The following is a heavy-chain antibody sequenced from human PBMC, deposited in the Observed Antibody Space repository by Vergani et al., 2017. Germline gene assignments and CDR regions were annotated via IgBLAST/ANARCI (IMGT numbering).Heavy chain of an antibody. CDR3: ARGGSGGVLVY. Sequence: EVQLVESGGGLVKPGGSLRLSCEASGFTFSSDSMNWVRQAPGEGLEWVSSISSSGSYIYYADSVKGRFTISRDNAKNSLYLQMNNLRAEDTAVYYCARGGSGGVLVYWGQGTLVTVSS. J-gene: IGHJ4*02. D-gene: IGHD2-15*01. CDR2: ISSSGSYI. V-gene: IGHV3-21*01. CDR1: GFTFSSDS.